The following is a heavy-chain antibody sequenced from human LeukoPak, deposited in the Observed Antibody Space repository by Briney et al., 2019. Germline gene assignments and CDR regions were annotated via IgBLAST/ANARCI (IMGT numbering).Heavy chain of an antibody. D-gene: IGHD3-22*01. CDR1: GGTISSYY. Sequence: KSSETLSLTCTVAGGTISSYYWSWIRQPPGKGLEWIGYIHYSGSTNYNPSLKSRVTISGDTSKNQSSLKLSSVTAADTAVYYCARAYYDGSGYYLDAFDIWGQGTMVTVSS. J-gene: IGHJ3*02. V-gene: IGHV4-59*01. CDR2: IHYSGST. CDR3: ARAYYDGSGYYLDAFDI.